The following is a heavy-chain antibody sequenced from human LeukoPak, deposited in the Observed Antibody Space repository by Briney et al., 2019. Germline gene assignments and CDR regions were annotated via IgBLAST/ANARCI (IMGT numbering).Heavy chain of an antibody. CDR3: AKGVKVPLLRYFSYYMDV. Sequence: PGGSLRLSRAASGFTFSSYGMHGVRQPPGKGLDWVAFMRYDGSNRNYPHSVSGRFTISRDNSKNTLYLQMDRLRAEDTAVYYCAKGVKVPLLRYFSYYMDVWGEGTTVTISS. V-gene: IGHV3-30*02. D-gene: IGHD3-9*01. CDR2: MRYDGSNR. J-gene: IGHJ6*03. CDR1: GFTFSSYG.